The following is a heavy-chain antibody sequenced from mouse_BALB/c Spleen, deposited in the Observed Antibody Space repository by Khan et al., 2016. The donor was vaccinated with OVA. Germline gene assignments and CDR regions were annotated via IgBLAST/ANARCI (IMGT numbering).Heavy chain of an antibody. CDR3: ARDGAYYRNDGWFAY. J-gene: IGHJ3*01. CDR1: GYTFTSYT. D-gene: IGHD2-14*01. V-gene: IGHV1-4*01. Sequence: QVQLKQSGAELARPGASVKMSCKASGYTFTSYTIHWIKQRPGQGLEWIGYINPSCGYTNYNQKFKDKATLTADKSSTTAYMQLSSLTSDDSAVYYCARDGAYYRNDGWFAYWGQGTLVTVSA. CDR2: INPSCGYT.